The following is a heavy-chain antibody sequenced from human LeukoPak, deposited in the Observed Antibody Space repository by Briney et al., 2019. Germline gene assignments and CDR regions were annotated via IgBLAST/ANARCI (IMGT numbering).Heavy chain of an antibody. D-gene: IGHD2-15*01. CDR3: ARGSLLHSSYGMDV. CDR2: IRFDGSNK. J-gene: IGHJ6*02. CDR1: GFTFSSYG. Sequence: GGSLRLSCAASGFTFSSYGMHWVRQAPGKGLEWVAFIRFDGSNKYYADSVKGRFTISRDNAKNSLYLQMNSLRAEDTAVYYCARGSLLHSSYGMDVWGQGTTVTVSS. V-gene: IGHV3-30*02.